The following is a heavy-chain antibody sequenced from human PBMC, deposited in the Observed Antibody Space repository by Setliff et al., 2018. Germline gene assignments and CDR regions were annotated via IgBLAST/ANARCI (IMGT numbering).Heavy chain of an antibody. CDR1: GFTFSSYS. V-gene: IGHV3-48*01. CDR3: ARGSSGYYYVGYYFDY. CDR2: ISSSSSTI. D-gene: IGHD3-22*01. J-gene: IGHJ4*02. Sequence: PGESLKISCAASGFTFSSYSMNWVRQAPGKGLEWVSYISSSSSTIYYADSVKGRFTISRDNAKNSLYLQMNSLRAEDTAVYYCARGSSGYYYVGYYFDYWGQGTLVTVSS.